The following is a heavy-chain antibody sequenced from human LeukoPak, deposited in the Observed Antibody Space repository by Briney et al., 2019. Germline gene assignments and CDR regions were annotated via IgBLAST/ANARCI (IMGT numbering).Heavy chain of an antibody. CDR3: ARAYSSSWYFNWFDP. V-gene: IGHV4-38-2*02. CDR2: IYHSGST. Sequence: SETLTLTCTVSGYSISSGYFWGWIRQPPGKGLEWIGTIYHSGSTYYNASLESRVAISVDTSKNQFSLKLSSVTAADTAMYYCARAYSSSWYFNWFDPWGQGTLVTVSS. J-gene: IGHJ5*02. D-gene: IGHD6-13*01. CDR1: GYSISSGYF.